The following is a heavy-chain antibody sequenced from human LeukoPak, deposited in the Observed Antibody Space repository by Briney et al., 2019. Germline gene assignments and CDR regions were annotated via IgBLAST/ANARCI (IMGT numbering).Heavy chain of an antibody. J-gene: IGHJ4*02. CDR1: GFTVSGNY. CDR3: ATRFSEQS. V-gene: IGHV3-66*02. CDR2: IYSGGTT. Sequence: RGSLRLSCAASGFTVSGNYMSWVRQFPGKGLEWVSVIYSGGTTNYADSVKGRFTISRDYSKNTLYLQMNSLRPEDTAVYYCATRFSEQSWGQGTLVTVSS. D-gene: IGHD3-3*01.